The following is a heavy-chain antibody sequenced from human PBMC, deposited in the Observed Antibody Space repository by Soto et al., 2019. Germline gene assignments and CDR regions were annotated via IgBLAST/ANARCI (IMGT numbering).Heavy chain of an antibody. CDR1: GYTFTSYG. Sequence: ASVKVSCTASGYTFTSYGISWVRQAPGQGLEWMGGIIPIFGTANYAQKFQGRVTITADESTSTAYMELSSLRSEDTAVYYCASAVYGSGSYYSSPYYGMDVWGQGTTVTVSS. CDR2: IIPIFGTA. V-gene: IGHV1-69*13. D-gene: IGHD3-10*01. CDR3: ASAVYGSGSYYSSPYYGMDV. J-gene: IGHJ6*02.